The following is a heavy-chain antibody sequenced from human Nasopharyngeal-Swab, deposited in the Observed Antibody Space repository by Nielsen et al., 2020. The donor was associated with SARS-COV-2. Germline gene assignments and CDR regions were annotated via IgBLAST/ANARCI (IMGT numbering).Heavy chain of an antibody. Sequence: SETLSLTCTVSGGSISSSSYYWGWIRQPPGKGLEWIGSIYYSGSTYYNPSLKSRVTISVDTSKNQFSLKLSPVTAADTAVYYCARETTVTTYWEYYYYGMDVWGQGTTVTVSS. CDR1: GGSISSSSYY. CDR3: ARETTVTTYWEYYYYGMDV. CDR2: IYYSGST. D-gene: IGHD4-11*01. J-gene: IGHJ6*02. V-gene: IGHV4-39*07.